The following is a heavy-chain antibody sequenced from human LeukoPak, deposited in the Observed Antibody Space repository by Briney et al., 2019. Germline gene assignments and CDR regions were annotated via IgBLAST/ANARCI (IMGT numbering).Heavy chain of an antibody. Sequence: EASVKVSCKASGYTFTSYGISWVRQAPGQGLEWMGWISAYNGNTNYAQKLQGRVTMTTDTSTSTAYMELRSLRSDDTAVYYCARGPQQYYDILTGYYYFDYWGQGTLVTVSS. CDR3: ARGPQQYYDILTGYYYFDY. CDR1: GYTFTSYG. V-gene: IGHV1-18*01. J-gene: IGHJ4*02. CDR2: ISAYNGNT. D-gene: IGHD3-9*01.